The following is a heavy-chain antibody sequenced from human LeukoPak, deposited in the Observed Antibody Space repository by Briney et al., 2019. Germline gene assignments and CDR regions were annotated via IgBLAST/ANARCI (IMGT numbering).Heavy chain of an antibody. CDR1: GFVFSGYS. Sequence: GGSLRLSCAASGFVFSGYSITWVRQAPGKGLEWVSYISESSSHTYYVDSVKGRFTISRDNAKNSLYLQMSSLRAEDTGIYYCARDRAVKARIGGMDVWGQGTTVIVSS. CDR2: ISESSSHT. D-gene: IGHD5-24*01. CDR3: ARDRAVKARIGGMDV. J-gene: IGHJ6*02. V-gene: IGHV3-21*06.